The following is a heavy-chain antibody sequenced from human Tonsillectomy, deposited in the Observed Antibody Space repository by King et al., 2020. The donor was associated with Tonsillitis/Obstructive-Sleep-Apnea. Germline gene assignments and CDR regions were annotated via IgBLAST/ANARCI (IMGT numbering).Heavy chain of an antibody. V-gene: IGHV3-21*01. D-gene: IGHD2-2*01. CDR3: ARDQDCSSTSCLFYYYYYMDV. J-gene: IGHJ6*03. CDR1: GFTFGSYS. Sequence: VQLVESGGGLVKPGGSLRLSCAASGFTFGSYSMNWVRQAPGKGLEWVSSISSSSSYIYYADSVKGRFTISRDNAKNSLYLQMNSLRVEDTAVYYCARDQDCSSTSCLFYYYYYMDVWGKGTTVTVSS. CDR2: ISSSSSYI.